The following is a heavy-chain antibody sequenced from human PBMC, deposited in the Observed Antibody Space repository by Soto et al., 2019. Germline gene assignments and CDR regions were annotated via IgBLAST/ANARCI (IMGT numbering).Heavy chain of an antibody. Sequence: GGSLRLSCAASGFTFSDHYMTWIRQAPGKGPEWISYISGGGSTTSYADSVKGRFTISRDNAKNTLYLRMNSLTVEDTAAYYCSRDPRLADYWGQGTLVTVSS. CDR3: SRDPRLADY. J-gene: IGHJ4*02. CDR2: ISGGGSTT. V-gene: IGHV3-11*01. CDR1: GFTFSDHY. D-gene: IGHD6-25*01.